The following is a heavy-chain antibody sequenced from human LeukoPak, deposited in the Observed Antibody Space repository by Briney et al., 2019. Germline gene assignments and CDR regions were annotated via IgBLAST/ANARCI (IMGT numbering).Heavy chain of an antibody. CDR3: AKSRGYSNTSPFDY. Sequence: GGSLRLSCAASGFIVSSNYMSWVRQAPGKGLEWVSGISGSGGNTYYADSVKGRLTISRDNSRNTLYLQMNSLTAEDTAVYYCAKSRGYSNTSPFDYWGRGTLVAVSS. CDR1: GFIVSSNY. D-gene: IGHD6-13*01. J-gene: IGHJ4*02. CDR2: ISGSGGNT. V-gene: IGHV3-23*01.